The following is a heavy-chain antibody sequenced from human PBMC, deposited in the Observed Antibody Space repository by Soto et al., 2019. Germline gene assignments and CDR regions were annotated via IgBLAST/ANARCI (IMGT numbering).Heavy chain of an antibody. CDR3: ARDVMARGRDSNWFDP. CDR2: LNWNSVTP. Sequence: GGSLRLSCAASGFNFGDYAMHWVRQTPGQGLEWVSGLNWNSVTPGYGDSVTGRFSISRDNGKYALYLQMTRLRPEDTAVYYCARDVMARGRDSNWFDPWCQGTVVTVSS. V-gene: IGHV3-9*01. CDR1: GFNFGDYA. D-gene: IGHD3-10*01. J-gene: IGHJ5*02.